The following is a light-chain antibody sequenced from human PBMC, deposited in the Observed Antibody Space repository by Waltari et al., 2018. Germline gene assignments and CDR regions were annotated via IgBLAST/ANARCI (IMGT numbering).Light chain of an antibody. CDR1: HLGRSG. Sequence: SSVLTQPPSVSVAPGQTAKITCGGSHLGRSGVSWYQQKPGQAPVLVIYDESDRPSGIPDRFSGSNSGSTATLTISRVEAGDEADYYCQVWDGTNDHPYVVFGGGTKLTVL. V-gene: IGLV3-21*02. CDR2: DES. J-gene: IGLJ2*01. CDR3: QVWDGTNDHPYVV.